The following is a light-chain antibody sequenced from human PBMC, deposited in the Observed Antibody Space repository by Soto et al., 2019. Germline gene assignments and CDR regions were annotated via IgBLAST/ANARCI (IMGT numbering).Light chain of an antibody. J-gene: IGLJ1*01. CDR2: DVS. V-gene: IGLV2-14*03. CDR1: SSDIGGYNY. CDR3: SSYRASSTTRYV. Sequence: QSALTQPASLSGSPGQSITISCTGTSSDIGGYNYVSWYQQHPGKAPKLIIHDVSNRPSGVSDRFFGSKSGNTASLTISGLQAEDEADYYCSSYRASSTTRYVFGTGTKVTVL.